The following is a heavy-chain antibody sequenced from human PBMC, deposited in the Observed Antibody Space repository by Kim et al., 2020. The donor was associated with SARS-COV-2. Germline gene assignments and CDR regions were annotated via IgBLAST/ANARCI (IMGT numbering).Heavy chain of an antibody. D-gene: IGHD3-3*01. CDR1: GFTFSSYG. V-gene: IGHV3-30*18. CDR2: ISYDGSNK. Sequence: GGSLRLSCAASGFTFSSYGMHWVRQAPGKGLEWVAVISYDGSNKYYADSVKGRFTISRDNSKNTLYLQMNSLRAEDTAVYYCAKDRGEWLSLYYFDYWGQGTLVTVSS. J-gene: IGHJ4*02. CDR3: AKDRGEWLSLYYFDY.